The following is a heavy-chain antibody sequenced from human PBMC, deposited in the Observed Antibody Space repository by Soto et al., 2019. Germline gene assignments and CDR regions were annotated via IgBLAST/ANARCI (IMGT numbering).Heavy chain of an antibody. V-gene: IGHV3-23*01. Sequence: GGSLRLSCAASGFTFSSYAMSWVRQAPGKGLEWVSAISGSGGSTYYADSVKGRFTIPRDNSKNTLYLQMNSLRAEDTAVYYCAKGFLDYGDYGYAFDIWGQGTMVTVSS. J-gene: IGHJ3*02. CDR3: AKGFLDYGDYGYAFDI. CDR1: GFTFSSYA. CDR2: ISGSGGST. D-gene: IGHD4-17*01.